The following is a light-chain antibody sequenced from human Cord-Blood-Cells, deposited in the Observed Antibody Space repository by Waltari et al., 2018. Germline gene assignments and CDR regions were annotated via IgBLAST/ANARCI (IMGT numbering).Light chain of an antibody. CDR3: QQYYSYPLT. CDR1: QGISSY. Sequence: AIRMTQSPSSFSASTGDRVTITCRASQGISSYLAWYQQKPGKAPKLLIYAASTLQSGVPSRFSGSGSGTDFTLTISCRQSEEFATYYCQQYYSYPLTFGGGTKVEIK. V-gene: IGKV1-8*01. J-gene: IGKJ4*01. CDR2: AAS.